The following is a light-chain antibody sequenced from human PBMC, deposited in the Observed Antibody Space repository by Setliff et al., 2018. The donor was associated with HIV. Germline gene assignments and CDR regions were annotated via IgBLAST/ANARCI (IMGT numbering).Light chain of an antibody. CDR1: SNDVGGYNY. J-gene: IGLJ2*01. CDR3: CSHADSYISMVG. Sequence: QSALTQPRSVSGSPGQSVTISCTGTSNDVGGYNYVSWYQRHPGKAPKLMIYDVTKRPSGVPDRFSGSKSGNTASLTISGLQAEDEADYYCCSHADSYISMVGFGGGTKVTVL. V-gene: IGLV2-11*01. CDR2: DVT.